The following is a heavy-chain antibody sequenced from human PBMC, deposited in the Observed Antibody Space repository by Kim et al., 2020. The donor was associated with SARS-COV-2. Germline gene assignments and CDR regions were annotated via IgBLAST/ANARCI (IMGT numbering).Heavy chain of an antibody. D-gene: IGHD3-22*01. CDR3: ASSISYDSGGYLLDY. CDR2: IKADGSEK. CDR1: GFTFSSYW. V-gene: IGHV3-7*01. Sequence: GGSLRLSCAASGFTFSSYWMSWVRQAPGKGLEWVANIKADGSEKYYVDSLKGRLTISRVNAQNSLYLQMNSLRAEDTAVYYCASSISYDSGGYLLDYWGQGTLVTVSP. J-gene: IGHJ4*02.